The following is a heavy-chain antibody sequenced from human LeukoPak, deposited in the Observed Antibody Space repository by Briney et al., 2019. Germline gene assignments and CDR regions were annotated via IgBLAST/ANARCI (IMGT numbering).Heavy chain of an antibody. CDR2: ISGSGGST. V-gene: IGHV3-23*01. CDR3: AKVGLSQLLGYYYYYMDV. Sequence: GGSLRLSCAASGFTFSSYGMSWVRQAPGKGLEWVSAISGSGGSTYYADSVKGRFTISRDNSKNTLYLQMNGLRAEDMAVYSCAKVGLSQLLGYYYYYMDVWGKGTTVTISS. CDR1: GFTFSSYG. J-gene: IGHJ6*03. D-gene: IGHD2-2*01.